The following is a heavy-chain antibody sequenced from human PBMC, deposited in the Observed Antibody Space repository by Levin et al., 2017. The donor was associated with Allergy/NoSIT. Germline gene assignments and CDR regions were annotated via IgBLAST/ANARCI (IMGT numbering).Heavy chain of an antibody. J-gene: IGHJ4*02. Sequence: GGSLRLSCAASGFTFSSYEMNWVRQAPGKGLEWVSYISSSGSTIYYADSVKGRFTISRDNAKNSLYLQMNSLRAEDTAVYYCAREGWVDSSVVDYWGQGTLVTVSS. CDR2: ISSSGSTI. CDR1: GFTFSSYE. D-gene: IGHD3-22*01. CDR3: AREGWVDSSVVDY. V-gene: IGHV3-48*03.